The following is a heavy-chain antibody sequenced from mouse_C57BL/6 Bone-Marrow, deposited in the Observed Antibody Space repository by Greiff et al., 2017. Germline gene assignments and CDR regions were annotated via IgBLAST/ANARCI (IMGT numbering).Heavy chain of an antibody. V-gene: IGHV1-50*01. CDR2: IDPSDSYT. D-gene: IGHD2-4*01. CDR3: AREYDYDSAWFAY. CDR1: GYTFTSYW. J-gene: IGHJ3*01. Sequence: QVQLQQPGAELVKPGASVKLSCKASGYTFTSYWMQWVKQRPGQGLEWIGEIDPSDSYTNYNQKFKGKATLTVDTSSSTAYMQLSSLTSEDSAVYDCAREYDYDSAWFAYWGQGTLVTVSA.